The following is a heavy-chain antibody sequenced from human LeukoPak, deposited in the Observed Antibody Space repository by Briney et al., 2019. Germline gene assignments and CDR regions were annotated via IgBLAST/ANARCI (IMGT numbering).Heavy chain of an antibody. CDR3: ARGRLLRFSFDP. V-gene: IGHV4-34*01. J-gene: IGHJ5*02. D-gene: IGHD3-3*01. CDR2: INHSGST. Sequence: SETLSLTCAVYGGSFSGYYWSWIRQPPGKGLEWIGEINHSGSTNYSPSLKSRVTISVDTSKNQFSLKLSSVTAADTAVYYCARGRLLRFSFDPWGQGTLVTVSS. CDR1: GGSFSGYY.